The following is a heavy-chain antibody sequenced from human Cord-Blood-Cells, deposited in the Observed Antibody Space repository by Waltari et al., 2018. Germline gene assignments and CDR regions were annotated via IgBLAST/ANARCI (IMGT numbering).Heavy chain of an antibody. J-gene: IGHJ4*02. CDR1: GFTFSSYA. V-gene: IGHV3-23*01. D-gene: IGHD3-16*01. Sequence: EVQLLESGGGLVQPGGSLRLSCAASGFTFSSYAMSWVRQAPGKGLEWVSAISGSGGSTYHADSVKGRFTISRDNSKNTLYLQMNSLRAEDTAVYYCAITVRGIGFGYFDYWGQGTLVTVSS. CDR3: AITVRGIGFGYFDY. CDR2: ISGSGGST.